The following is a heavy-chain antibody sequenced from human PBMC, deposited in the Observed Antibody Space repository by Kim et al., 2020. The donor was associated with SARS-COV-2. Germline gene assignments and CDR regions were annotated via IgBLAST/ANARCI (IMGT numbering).Heavy chain of an antibody. CDR2: ST. D-gene: IGHD2-21*02. V-gene: IGHV4-39*07. Sequence: STTYNPSLQSRVNISVDTSKSQFSLKLSSVTAADTAVYYCARVHGWLVTAWGQGTLVTVSS. CDR3: ARVHGWLVTA. J-gene: IGHJ5*02.